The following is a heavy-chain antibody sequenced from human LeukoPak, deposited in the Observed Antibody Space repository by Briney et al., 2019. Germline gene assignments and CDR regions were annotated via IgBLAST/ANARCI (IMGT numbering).Heavy chain of an antibody. CDR2: IKRDGSKI. V-gene: IGHV3-7*02. Sequence: GGSLRLSCAASGFTLRTYWMSWVRQAPGKGLEWVANIKRDGSKIYYVDSVKGRFTISRDNAKNSLFLQMNSLRAEDTAVYYCATLRHNYWGQGTLVTVSS. CDR1: GFTLRTYW. J-gene: IGHJ4*02. D-gene: IGHD2-15*01. CDR3: ATLRHNY.